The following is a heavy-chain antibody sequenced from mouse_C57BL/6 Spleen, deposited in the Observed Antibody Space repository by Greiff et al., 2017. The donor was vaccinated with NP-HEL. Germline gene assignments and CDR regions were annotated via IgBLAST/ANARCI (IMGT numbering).Heavy chain of an antibody. CDR2: IDPSDSYT. Sequence: QVQLQQPGAELVKPGASVKLSCKASGYTLTSYWMQWVKQRPGQGLEWIGEIDPSDSYTNYNQKFKGKATLTVDTSSSTAYMQLSSLTSEDSAVYYCARDSSGRENYWGQGTTLTVSS. D-gene: IGHD3-2*02. CDR3: ARDSSGRENY. V-gene: IGHV1-50*01. CDR1: GYTLTSYW. J-gene: IGHJ2*01.